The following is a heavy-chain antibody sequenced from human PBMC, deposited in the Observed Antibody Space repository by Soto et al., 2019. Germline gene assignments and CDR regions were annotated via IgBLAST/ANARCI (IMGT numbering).Heavy chain of an antibody. Sequence: PGGSLRLSCAASGFTFSIYAMNWVRQAPGKGLEWVSAISSSGGIKYYADSVKGRFTISRDNARSALSLQMNGLGAEDTAVYYCAKDLGTAACGVYYYYSGIDVWGPGTTVTFSS. CDR1: GFTFSIYA. J-gene: IGHJ6*02. CDR2: ISSSGGIK. D-gene: IGHD6-13*01. CDR3: AKDLGTAACGVYYYYSGIDV. V-gene: IGHV3-23*01.